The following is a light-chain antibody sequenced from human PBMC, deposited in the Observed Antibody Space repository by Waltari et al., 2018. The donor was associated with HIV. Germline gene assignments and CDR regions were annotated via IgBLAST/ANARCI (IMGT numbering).Light chain of an antibody. J-gene: IGKJ1*01. CDR2: DAS. CDR3: QQYASSPRT. CDR1: QSVSSNY. Sequence: EIVLTQSPGTLSLSPGATATLSCRASQSVSSNYLAWYQHKPGQAPRLLIFDASNRATGIPDRFRGSGSGTDFTLIISRLEPEDFAVYYCQQYASSPRTFGQGTTVEIK. V-gene: IGKV3-20*01.